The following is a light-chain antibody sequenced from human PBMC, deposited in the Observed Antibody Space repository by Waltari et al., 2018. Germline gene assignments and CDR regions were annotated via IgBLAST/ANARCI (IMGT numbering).Light chain of an antibody. CDR3: QQYDISPLT. J-gene: IGKJ4*01. CDR2: GTF. V-gene: IGKV3-20*01. CDR1: QTLRTTY. Sequence: EIVLTQSPGTPSFSPGEGATLSCRTSQTLRTTYLAWYQQKPGQAPTLLIYGTFSRATGIPDRFTGSGSGTDFSLTISSLEPEDFATYYCQQYDISPLTFGGGTKVEIK.